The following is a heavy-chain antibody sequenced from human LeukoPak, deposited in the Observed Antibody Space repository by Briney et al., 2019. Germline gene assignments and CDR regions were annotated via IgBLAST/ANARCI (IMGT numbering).Heavy chain of an antibody. CDR2: IYPDDSDT. D-gene: IGHD3-22*01. V-gene: IGHV5-51*01. CDR1: GYRFNAYW. J-gene: IGHJ3*01. CDR3: ARPNITSYYDSRGYDAFDV. Sequence: GESLEIPFQGSGYRFNAYWIARVRPMPGKGLEWMGIIYPDDSDTRYSPSFQGQVTISADKSVRTAYLQWSSLKASDTAIYYCARPNITSYYDSRGYDAFDVWGQGTMVTVSS.